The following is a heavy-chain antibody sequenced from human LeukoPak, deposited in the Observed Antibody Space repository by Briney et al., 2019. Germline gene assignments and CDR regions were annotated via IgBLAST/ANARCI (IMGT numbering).Heavy chain of an antibody. CDR3: ANGRYYYDSSGYWGYFQH. Sequence: PGGSLRLSCAASGFTFSSYEMNWVRQAPGKGLEWVSYITSSGSTTHYADSVKGRFTISRDNSKNTLYLQMNSLRAEDTAVYYCANGRYYYDSSGYWGYFQHWGQGTLVTVSS. CDR1: GFTFSSYE. CDR2: ITSSGSTT. J-gene: IGHJ1*01. D-gene: IGHD3-22*01. V-gene: IGHV3-48*03.